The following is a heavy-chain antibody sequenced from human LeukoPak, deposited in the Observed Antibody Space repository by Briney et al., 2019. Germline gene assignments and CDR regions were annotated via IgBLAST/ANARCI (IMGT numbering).Heavy chain of an antibody. CDR1: GFTFSSYA. D-gene: IGHD3-10*01. V-gene: IGHV3-30*14. J-gene: IGHJ4*02. CDR2: ISYDGSNK. Sequence: SCKASGFTFSSYAMHWVRQAPGKGLEWVAVISYDGSNKYYADSVKGRFTISRDNSKNTLYLQMNSLRAGDTAVYYCARDPGPNYYGSGSYYAFDYWGQGTLVTVSS. CDR3: ARDPGPNYYGSGSYYAFDY.